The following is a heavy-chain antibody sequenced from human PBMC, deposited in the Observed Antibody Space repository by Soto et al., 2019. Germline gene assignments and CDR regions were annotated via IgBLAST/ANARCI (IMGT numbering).Heavy chain of an antibody. CDR2: INPNGGST. Sequence: ALLKGAFKTLADAISIDYIHWGRKATGHGLEWMGIINPNGGSTRFAQTFQGRITMTRDTSTSTVYMELRSLRSEDTAIYYCARSSAGVFGIIIEGSNGLALWGQGSLV. V-gene: IGHV1-46*01. CDR1: ADAISIDY. D-gene: IGHD3-16*02. J-gene: IGHJ5*02. CDR3: ARSSAGVFGIIIEGSNGLAL.